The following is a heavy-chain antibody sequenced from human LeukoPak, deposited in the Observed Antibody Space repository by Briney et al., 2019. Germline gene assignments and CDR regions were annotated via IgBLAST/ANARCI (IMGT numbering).Heavy chain of an antibody. Sequence: GGSLRLSCAVSGFSVSVNYMSWVRQAPGKGLEWVSVFFSSGYTKYADSVKGRFTISRDNSENTLNLEMNSLRAEDTAVYYCAKDDDSSAVRPSHYYYGMDVWGQGTTVTVSS. CDR1: GFSVSVNY. J-gene: IGHJ6*02. V-gene: IGHV3-66*01. D-gene: IGHD3-22*01. CDR2: FFSSGYT. CDR3: AKDDDSSAVRPSHYYYGMDV.